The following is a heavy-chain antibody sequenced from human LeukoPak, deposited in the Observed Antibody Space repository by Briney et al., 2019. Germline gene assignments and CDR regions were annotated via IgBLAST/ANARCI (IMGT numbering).Heavy chain of an antibody. CDR3: ARQRPAFDY. V-gene: IGHV4-59*08. CDR2: IYYSGST. J-gene: IGHJ4*02. Sequence: SETLSLTCTVSGGSISSYYWSWIRQPPGKGLEWIGYIYYSGSTNYNPSLKSRVTISMDKSKNQLSLKLNFVTAADTAVYYCARQRPAFDYWGQGTLVTVSS. CDR1: GGSISSYY.